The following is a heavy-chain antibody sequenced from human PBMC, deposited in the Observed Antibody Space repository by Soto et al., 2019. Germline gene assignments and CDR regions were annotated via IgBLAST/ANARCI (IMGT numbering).Heavy chain of an antibody. CDR3: ARGKREGSGTNNPSYYYYYMDV. CDR2: IYYSGST. CDR1: GGSISSYY. Sequence: QVQLQESGPGLVKPSETLSLTCTVSGGSISSYYWSWIRQPPGKGLEWIGYIYYSGSTNYNPSLKSRVTISVDTSKNQFSLKLSSVTAADTAVYYCARGKREGSGTNNPSYYYYYMDVWGKGTTVTVSS. D-gene: IGHD3-10*01. J-gene: IGHJ6*03. V-gene: IGHV4-59*01.